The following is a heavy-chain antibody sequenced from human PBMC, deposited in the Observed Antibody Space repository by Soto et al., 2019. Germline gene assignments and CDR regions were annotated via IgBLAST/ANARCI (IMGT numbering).Heavy chain of an antibody. CDR2: ISGSGGST. Sequence: GGSLRLSCAASGFTFSSYAMSWVRQAPGQGLEWVSAISGSGGSTYHADSVKGRFTISRDDSKNTLYLQMNSLRAEDTAVYYCAKDRSGGYFPGNTAPNWGQGTLVTVSS. J-gene: IGHJ4*02. D-gene: IGHD1-26*01. CDR3: AKDRSGGYFPGNTAPN. CDR1: GFTFSSYA. V-gene: IGHV3-23*01.